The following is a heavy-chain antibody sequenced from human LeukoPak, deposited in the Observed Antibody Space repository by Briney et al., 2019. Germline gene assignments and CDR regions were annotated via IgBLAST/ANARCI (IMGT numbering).Heavy chain of an antibody. CDR3: ARVRRDTAMVKDY. Sequence: GGSLRLSCAASGFTFSDYYMSWIRQAPGKGLEWGSYISSSSSYTNYADSVKGRFTISRDNAKNSLYLQMNSLRAEDTAVYYCARVRRDTAMVKDYWGQGTLVTVSS. V-gene: IGHV3-11*06. D-gene: IGHD5-18*01. CDR2: ISSSSSYT. CDR1: GFTFSDYY. J-gene: IGHJ4*02.